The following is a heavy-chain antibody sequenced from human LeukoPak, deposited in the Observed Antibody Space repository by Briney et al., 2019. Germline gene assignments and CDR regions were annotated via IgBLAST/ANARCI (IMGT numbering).Heavy chain of an antibody. J-gene: IGHJ4*02. Sequence: GGSLRLSCAASGFTFSDYYMNWIRQAPGKGLEWISYISSSGSSIYQADSVKGRFTISSDNAENSLSLQMDSLRAEDTAVYYCATSFIGSPGTFDYWGRGTLVTVSS. V-gene: IGHV3-11*04. D-gene: IGHD6-13*01. CDR1: GFTFSDYY. CDR2: ISSSGSSI. CDR3: ATSFIGSPGTFDY.